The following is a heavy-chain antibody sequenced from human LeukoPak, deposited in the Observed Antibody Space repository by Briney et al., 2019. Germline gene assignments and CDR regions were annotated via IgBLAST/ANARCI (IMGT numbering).Heavy chain of an antibody. CDR2: IKQDGSEK. Sequence: GGSLRLSCAASGFTFSNYWMSWVRQAPGKGLEWVANIKQDGSEKYYVDSVKGRFTISRDNAKNSLYLEMNSLRAEDTAIYYCARLTCGGDCYSSSIGYWGQGTLVTVSS. CDR1: GFTFSNYW. J-gene: IGHJ4*02. CDR3: ARLTCGGDCYSSSIGY. D-gene: IGHD2-21*02. V-gene: IGHV3-7*01.